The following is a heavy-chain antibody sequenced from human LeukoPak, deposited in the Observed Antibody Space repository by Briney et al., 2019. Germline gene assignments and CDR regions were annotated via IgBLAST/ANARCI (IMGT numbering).Heavy chain of an antibody. CDR3: ARAYSGYDFFDY. CDR1: GYTFNRNG. D-gene: IGHD5-12*01. J-gene: IGHJ4*02. CDR2: IIPIFGTA. V-gene: IGHV1-69*13. Sequence: SVKVSCKAAGYTFNRNGFTWVRQAPGQGLEWMGGIIPIFGTANYAQKFQGRVTITADESTSTAYMEVSSLRSEYTAVYYCARAYSGYDFFDYWGQGILVTVSS.